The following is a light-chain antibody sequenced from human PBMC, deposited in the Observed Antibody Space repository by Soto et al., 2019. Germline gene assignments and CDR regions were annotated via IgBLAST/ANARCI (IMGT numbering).Light chain of an antibody. CDR1: QSLSSY. CDR2: GAS. CDR3: QQYNNWLWT. V-gene: IGKV3-15*01. Sequence: EIVVTQSPATLSVSPGERATLSCRASQSLSSYLAWYQQKPGQAPRLLIYGASTRATGIPARFSGSGSGTEFTLTISSLPSEDFAVYYCQQYNNWLWTFGQGTKVEIK. J-gene: IGKJ1*01.